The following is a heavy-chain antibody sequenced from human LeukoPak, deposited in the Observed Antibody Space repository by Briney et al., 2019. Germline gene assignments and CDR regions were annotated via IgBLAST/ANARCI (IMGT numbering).Heavy chain of an antibody. Sequence: SETLSLTCIVSDDSISGYFWNWIRQPPGKGLEWIGYIYYSGSTYYNPSLKSRVTISVDTSKNQFSLKLSSVTAADTAVYYCARVNFDWFTFDYWGQGTLVTVSS. D-gene: IGHD3-9*01. CDR2: IYYSGST. V-gene: IGHV4-59*08. CDR3: ARVNFDWFTFDY. CDR1: DDSISGYF. J-gene: IGHJ4*02.